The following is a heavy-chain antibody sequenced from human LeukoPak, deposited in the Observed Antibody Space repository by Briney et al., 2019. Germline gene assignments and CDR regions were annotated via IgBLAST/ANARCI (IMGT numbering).Heavy chain of an antibody. CDR2: IVVGSGNT. V-gene: IGHV1-58*02. CDR1: GFTFTSSA. D-gene: IGHD4-23*01. CDR3: AALFSRGGGNSPIDY. Sequence: SVKVSCKASGFTFTSSAMQWVRQARGQRLEWIGWIVVGSGNTNYARKFQERVTITRDMSTSTAYMELSSLRSEDTAVYYCAALFSRGGGNSPIDYWGQGTLVTVSS. J-gene: IGHJ4*02.